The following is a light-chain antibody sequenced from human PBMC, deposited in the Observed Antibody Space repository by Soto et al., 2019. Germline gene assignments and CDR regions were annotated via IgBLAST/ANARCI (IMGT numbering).Light chain of an antibody. V-gene: IGKV4-1*01. Sequence: DIVMTQSPDSLAVSPGERATINCKSSQSVLYSSNNKNYLAWYQQKPGQPPKLLIYWASTRESVVPDRFSDSGSGTDFTLSIRTLQAEEVAVYYCQQYYTTPFTIGPGTKVDF. J-gene: IGKJ3*01. CDR2: WAS. CDR1: QSVLYSSNNKNY. CDR3: QQYYTTPFT.